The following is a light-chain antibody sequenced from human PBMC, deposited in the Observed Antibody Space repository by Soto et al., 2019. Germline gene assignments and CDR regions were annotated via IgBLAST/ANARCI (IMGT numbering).Light chain of an antibody. V-gene: IGLV1-44*01. CDR1: SSNIGSNA. CDR3: ASWDVSLNAWV. CDR2: TFA. Sequence: QSVLTQPPSESGTPGQRVTISCSGSSSNIGSNAVNWYQQLPGTAPKLLIYTFAQRPSGVPDRFSGSKSGTSASLAISGLQSEDEADYYCASWDVSLNAWVFGGGTKLTVL. J-gene: IGLJ3*02.